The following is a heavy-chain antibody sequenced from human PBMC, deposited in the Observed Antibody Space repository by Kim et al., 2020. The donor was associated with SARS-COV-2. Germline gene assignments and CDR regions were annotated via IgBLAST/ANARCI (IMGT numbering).Heavy chain of an antibody. V-gene: IGHV3-30*02. J-gene: IGHJ4*02. CDR3: AKDLVSFTMIVVASDY. D-gene: IGHD3-22*01. Sequence: SVKGRFTISRDNSKNTLYLQMNSLRAEDTAVYYCAKDLVSFTMIVVASDYWGQGTLVTVSS.